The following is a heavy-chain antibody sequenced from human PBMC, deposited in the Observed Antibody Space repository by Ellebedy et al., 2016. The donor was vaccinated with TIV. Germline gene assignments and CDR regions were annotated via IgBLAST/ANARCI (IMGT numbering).Heavy chain of an antibody. Sequence: AASVKVSCKASGGTFNNDIINWVRQAPGQGLEWMGWISAYNGNTNYAQKLQGRVTITRDTSANTAYMELSSLRSEDTAVYYCARGRGDGYNLNLYYWGQGALVSVSS. D-gene: IGHD5-24*01. CDR2: ISAYNGNT. CDR1: GGTFNNDI. V-gene: IGHV1-18*01. CDR3: ARGRGDGYNLNLYY. J-gene: IGHJ4*02.